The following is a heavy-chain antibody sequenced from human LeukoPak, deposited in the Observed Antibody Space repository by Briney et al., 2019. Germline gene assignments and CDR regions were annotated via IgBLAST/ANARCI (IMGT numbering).Heavy chain of an antibody. D-gene: IGHD3-3*01. CDR1: GFTFSSYW. CDR3: ARSSGTFWSYYFPLDF. CDR2: IKQDGSEK. J-gene: IGHJ4*02. Sequence: QPGGSLRLSCAASGFTFSSYWMSWVRQAPGKGLEWVANIKQDGSEKYYVDSVKGRFTISRNNAKNSLYLQMNSLRAEDTAVYYCARSSGTFWSYYFPLDFWGQGTLVTASS. V-gene: IGHV3-7*01.